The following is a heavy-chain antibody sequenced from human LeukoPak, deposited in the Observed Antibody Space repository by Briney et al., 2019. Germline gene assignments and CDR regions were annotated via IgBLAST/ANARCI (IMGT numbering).Heavy chain of an antibody. J-gene: IGHJ4*02. CDR2: IYSGGST. Sequence: PGGSLRLSCAASRFTVSSNYMSWVRQAPGKGLEWVSVIYSGGSTYYADSVKGRFTISRDNSKNTLYLQMNSLRAEDTAVYYCARSVVVAATRNYFDYWGQGTLVTVSS. V-gene: IGHV3-66*01. D-gene: IGHD2-15*01. CDR3: ARSVVVAATRNYFDY. CDR1: RFTVSSNY.